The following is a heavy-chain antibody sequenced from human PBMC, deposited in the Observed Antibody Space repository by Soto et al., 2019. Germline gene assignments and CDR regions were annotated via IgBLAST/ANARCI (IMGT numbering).Heavy chain of an antibody. V-gene: IGHV4-59*10. CDR1: GGSFSGYY. CDR3: ARGHGSSNFDY. CDR2: IYTSGST. J-gene: IGHJ4*02. D-gene: IGHD1-26*01. Sequence: SETLSLTCAVYGGSFSGYYWSWIRQPAGKGLEWIGRIYTSGSTNYNPSLKSRVTMSVDTSKNQFSLKMSSVRAEDTAVYYCARGHGSSNFDYWGQGTLVTVSS.